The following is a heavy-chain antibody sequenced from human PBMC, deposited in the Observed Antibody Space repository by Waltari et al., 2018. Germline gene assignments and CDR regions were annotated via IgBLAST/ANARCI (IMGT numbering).Heavy chain of an antibody. Sequence: EVQLVESGGGLVKPGGSLRLSCAASGFTFSSYSMNWVRQAPGKGLEWVSSISSSSSYIYYADSVKGRFTISRDNAKNSLYLQMNSLRAEDTAVYYCASTVVAVYQAGYWGQGTLVTVSS. D-gene: IGHD2-15*01. CDR2: ISSSSSYI. J-gene: IGHJ4*02. CDR3: ASTVVAVYQAGY. V-gene: IGHV3-21*01. CDR1: GFTFSSYS.